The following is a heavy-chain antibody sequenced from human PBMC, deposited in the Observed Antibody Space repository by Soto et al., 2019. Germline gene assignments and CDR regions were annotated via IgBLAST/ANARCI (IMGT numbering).Heavy chain of an antibody. V-gene: IGHV3-30*03. CDR1: GFIFRDYL. J-gene: IGHJ4*02. D-gene: IGHD2-21*02. Sequence: QVQLVESGGGVVQPGTSLRLSGKASGFIFRDYLIHWVRQAPGKGREWLAVLSFDGTAEYYADSTRGRFTISRDIPKSTTYLVINNVRREDTAMYYCARVATRLQSMEVLEYWGQGTLVTVPS. CDR2: LSFDGTAE. CDR3: ARVATRLQSMEVLEY.